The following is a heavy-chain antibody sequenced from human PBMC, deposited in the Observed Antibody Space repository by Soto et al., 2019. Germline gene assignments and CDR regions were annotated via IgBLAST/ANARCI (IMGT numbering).Heavy chain of an antibody. CDR2: IDPSDSYT. J-gene: IGHJ6*02. D-gene: IGHD1-1*01. Sequence: PGESLKISCKGSGYSFTSYWISWVRQMPGKGLEWMGRIDPSDSYTNYSPSFQGHVTISADKSISTAYLQSSSLKASDTAMYYCAIPQPAGGHYYYGMDVWGQGTTVTVSS. CDR1: GYSFTSYW. V-gene: IGHV5-10-1*01. CDR3: AIPQPAGGHYYYGMDV.